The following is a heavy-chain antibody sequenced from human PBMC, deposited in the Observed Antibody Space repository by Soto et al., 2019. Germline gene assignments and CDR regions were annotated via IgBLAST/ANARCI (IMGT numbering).Heavy chain of an antibody. CDR1: GGSIRSSSYY. CDR3: ARPRLWKNSAFDI. Sequence: ASETLSLTCTVSGGSIRSSSYYWGWIRQPPGKGLEWIGSIYYSGSTYYNPSLKSRVTISVDTSKNQFSLKLSSVTAADTAVYYCARPRLWKNSAFDIWGQGTMVTVSS. J-gene: IGHJ3*02. CDR2: IYYSGST. D-gene: IGHD5-18*01. V-gene: IGHV4-39*01.